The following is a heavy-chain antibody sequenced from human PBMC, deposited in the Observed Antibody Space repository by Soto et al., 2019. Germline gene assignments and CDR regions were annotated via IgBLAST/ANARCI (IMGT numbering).Heavy chain of an antibody. CDR2: INPNSGGT. Sequence: ASVKVSCKASGYTFTGYYMHWVRQAPGQGLEWMGWINPNSGGTNYAQKFQGWVTMTRDTSISTAYMELSRLRSDETAVYYCARAMEGKVAAHYYYYGMDVWGQGTTVTVSS. V-gene: IGHV1-2*04. D-gene: IGHD6-13*01. CDR1: GYTFTGYY. CDR3: ARAMEGKVAAHYYYYGMDV. J-gene: IGHJ6*02.